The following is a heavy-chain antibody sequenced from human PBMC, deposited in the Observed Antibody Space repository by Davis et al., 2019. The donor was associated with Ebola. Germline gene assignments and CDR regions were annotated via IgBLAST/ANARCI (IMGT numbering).Heavy chain of an antibody. J-gene: IGHJ4*01. CDR3: ARAQFPTTSDH. Sequence: ASVKVSCKASGYAFTNYLVHWVRQAPGQGLEWMGWINPHNGNTNYAQNVQGRVTMTTDTSTSTAYMEVGSLRSDDTAVYYCARAQFPTTSDHWGQGTLVTVSS. D-gene: IGHD1-1*01. V-gene: IGHV1-18*04. CDR2: INPHNGNT. CDR1: GYAFTNYL.